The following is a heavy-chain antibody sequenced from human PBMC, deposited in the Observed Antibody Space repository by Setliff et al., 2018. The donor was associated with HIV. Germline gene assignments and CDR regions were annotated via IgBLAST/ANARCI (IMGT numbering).Heavy chain of an antibody. D-gene: IGHD4-4*01. CDR3: ARXXTTGVDY. CDR2: ISISGDT. Sequence: SETLSLTCTVSGGSVTSYYWRWSRQPVWTRLEWIGRISISGDTNYNPSLKSRATMSLDTSKNQFSLKLNSVTAADTAMYSCARXXTTGVDYWGQGTLVTVSS. CDR1: GGSVTSYY. J-gene: IGHJ4*02. V-gene: IGHV4-4*07.